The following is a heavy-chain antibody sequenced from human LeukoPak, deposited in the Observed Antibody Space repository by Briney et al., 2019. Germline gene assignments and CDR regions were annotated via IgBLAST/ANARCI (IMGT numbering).Heavy chain of an antibody. V-gene: IGHV5-10-1*01. CDR1: GXGFTSYW. D-gene: IGHD2-15*01. J-gene: IGHJ1*01. CDR3: ARARYCSGGNCYAEN. Sequence: GESLRISCKGSGXGFTSYWISWVRQMPGKGLEWMGRIDPSDSYTNYSPSFQGHVTISADKSISTAYLQWSSLKASDTAIYYCARARYCSGGNCYAENWGQGTLVTVSS. CDR2: IDPSDSYT.